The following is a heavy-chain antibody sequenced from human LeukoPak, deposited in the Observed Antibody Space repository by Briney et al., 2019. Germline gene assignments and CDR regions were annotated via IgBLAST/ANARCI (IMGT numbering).Heavy chain of an antibody. CDR3: ARQKYCSGGSCYSEPDAFDI. CDR2: IYPGDSDT. D-gene: IGHD2-15*01. J-gene: IGHJ3*02. Sequence: GESLKISCQGSGYIFSSYWIGWVRQMPGKGLEWMGIIYPGDSDTRDSPSFQGHVTISADKSISTAYLQWSSLKASDTAMYYCARQKYCSGGSCYSEPDAFDIWGQGTMVPVSP. CDR1: GYIFSSYW. V-gene: IGHV5-51*01.